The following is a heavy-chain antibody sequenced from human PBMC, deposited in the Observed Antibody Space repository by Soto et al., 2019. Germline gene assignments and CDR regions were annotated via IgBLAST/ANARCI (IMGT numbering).Heavy chain of an antibody. J-gene: IGHJ3*02. CDR3: ASSEKYYDFWSGPKDAFDI. CDR1: GYTFTSYD. D-gene: IGHD3-3*01. CDR2: MNPNSGNT. V-gene: IGHV1-8*01. Sequence: GASVKVSCKASGYTFTSYDINWVRQATGQGLEWMGWMNPNSGNTGYAQKFQGRVTMTRNTSISTAYMELSSLRSEDTAVYYCASSEKYYDFWSGPKDAFDIWGKGTMVTVSS.